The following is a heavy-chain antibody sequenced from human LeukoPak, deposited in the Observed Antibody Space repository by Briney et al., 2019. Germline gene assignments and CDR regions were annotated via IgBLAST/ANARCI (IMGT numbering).Heavy chain of an antibody. J-gene: IGHJ4*02. CDR1: GFILGDYA. Sequence: PGRALRLSCTVSGFILGDYAMSWVRQAPGKGLEWVSSISSSSSYIYYADSVKGRFTISRDNAKNSLYLQMNSLRAEDTAVYYCAKGSEYDFWSGQFYFDYWGRGTLVTVSS. CDR2: ISSSSSYI. D-gene: IGHD3-3*01. CDR3: AKGSEYDFWSGQFYFDY. V-gene: IGHV3-21*04.